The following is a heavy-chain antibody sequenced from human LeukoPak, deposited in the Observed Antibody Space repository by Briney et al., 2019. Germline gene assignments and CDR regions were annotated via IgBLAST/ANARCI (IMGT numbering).Heavy chain of an antibody. D-gene: IGHD6-19*01. J-gene: IGHJ4*02. CDR3: ARARAAGPGGHCDY. V-gene: IGHV3-11*05. CDR1: GFSFSDNY. CDR2: ISNSGSYT. Sequence: PGGSLRPSCAASGFSFSDNYTSWIRQAPGKGLEWVSYISNSGSYTNYPDSVKGRFTISRDNAKNSLYLQMNSLRDEDTAVYYCARARAAGPGGHCDYWGQGTLVTVSS.